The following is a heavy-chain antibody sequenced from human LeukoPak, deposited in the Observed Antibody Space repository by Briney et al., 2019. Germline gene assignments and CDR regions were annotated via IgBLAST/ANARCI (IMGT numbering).Heavy chain of an antibody. D-gene: IGHD4-17*01. CDR3: ARTDDYGDYSDY. CDR2: MNPNSGNT. CDR1: GYTFTSYD. Sequence: ASVKVSCKASGYTFTSYDINWVRQATGQGLEWMGWMNPNSGNTGYAQKFQGRATMTRNTSISTAYMELSSLRSEDTAVYYCARTDDYGDYSDYWGQGTQVTVSS. J-gene: IGHJ4*02. V-gene: IGHV1-8*01.